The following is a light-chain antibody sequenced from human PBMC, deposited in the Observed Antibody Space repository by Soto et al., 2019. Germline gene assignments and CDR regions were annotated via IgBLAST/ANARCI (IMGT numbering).Light chain of an antibody. CDR3: SSSTSINPVI. CDR1: SSDVCGYNY. Sequence: QSVLTQPASGSGSPGQSITISCTGTSSDVCGYNYVAWYQQHPCKAPKLMIYDVTNRPSGVSNRFSGSKSGNTASLTISGLQAEDEADYYCSSSTSINPVIFGGGTQLTV. CDR2: DVT. J-gene: IGLJ2*01. V-gene: IGLV2-14*03.